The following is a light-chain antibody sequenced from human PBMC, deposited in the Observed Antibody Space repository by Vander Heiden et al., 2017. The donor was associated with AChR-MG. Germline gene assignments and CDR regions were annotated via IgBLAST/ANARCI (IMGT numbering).Light chain of an antibody. CDR1: QGISTW. CDR2: AAS. J-gene: IGKJ3*01. Sequence: DIQMTQSPSSVSASVGDRVTITCRASQGISTWLAWHQQKPGKAPKFLIYAASNLQSGVPSRFSGSGSGTDFTLTISSLQPEDFATYYCQQAHSFPFTFGPGTKVDI. CDR3: QQAHSFPFT. V-gene: IGKV1-12*01.